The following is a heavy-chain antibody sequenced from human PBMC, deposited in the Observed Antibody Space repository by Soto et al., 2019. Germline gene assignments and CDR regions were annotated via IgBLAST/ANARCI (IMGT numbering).Heavy chain of an antibody. V-gene: IGHV4-39*07. CDR3: ARHNYDSSGTAVDV. CDR2: IYYSGST. J-gene: IGHJ6*02. D-gene: IGHD3-22*01. Sequence: SETLSLTCTVSGGSISSSSYYWGWIRQPPGKGLEWIGSIYYSGSTNYNPSLKSRVTISVDTSKNQFSLKLSSVTAADTAVYYCARHNYDSSGTAVDVWGQGTTVTVSS. CDR1: GGSISSSSYY.